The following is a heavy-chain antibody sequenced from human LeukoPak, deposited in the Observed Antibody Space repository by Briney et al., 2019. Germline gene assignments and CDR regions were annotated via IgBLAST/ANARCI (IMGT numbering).Heavy chain of an antibody. CDR3: ASAPVTTYYYYYYMDV. CDR1: GGSFSGYY. J-gene: IGHJ6*03. D-gene: IGHD4-17*01. Sequence: RSETLSLTCAVYGGSFSGYYWSWIRQSPGKGLEWIGEINHSRSTNYNPSLKSRVTISVDTSKNQFSLKLSSVTAADTAVYYCASAPVTTYYYYYYMDVWGKGTTVTVSS. CDR2: INHSRST. V-gene: IGHV4-34*01.